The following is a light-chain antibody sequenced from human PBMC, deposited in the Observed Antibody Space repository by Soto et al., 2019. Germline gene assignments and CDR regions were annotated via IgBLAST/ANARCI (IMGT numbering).Light chain of an antibody. Sequence: QSVLTQPASVSGSPGQSITISCTGTSSDVGGYNYVSWYQQHPGKAPKLMIYDVSNRPSGVSNRFSGSKSGNTASLTISGRQAEDGADYYCSSYTSSSAPVVFGGGTKLTVL. CDR3: SSYTSSSAPVV. CDR2: DVS. J-gene: IGLJ2*01. CDR1: SSDVGGYNY. V-gene: IGLV2-14*01.